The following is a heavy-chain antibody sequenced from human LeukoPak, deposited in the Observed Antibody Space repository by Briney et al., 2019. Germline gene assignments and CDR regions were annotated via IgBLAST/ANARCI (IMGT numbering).Heavy chain of an antibody. Sequence: PSETLSLTCTVSGGSISSSSYYWGWIRQPPGKGLEWIGSIYYSGSTYYNPSLKSRVTISVDTSKNQFSLKLSSVTAADTAVYYCARHPPLTYYYDSSGSYFDYWGQGTLVTVSS. CDR3: ARHPPLTYYYDSSGSYFDY. CDR1: GGSISSSSYY. CDR2: IYYSGST. V-gene: IGHV4-39*07. D-gene: IGHD3-22*01. J-gene: IGHJ4*02.